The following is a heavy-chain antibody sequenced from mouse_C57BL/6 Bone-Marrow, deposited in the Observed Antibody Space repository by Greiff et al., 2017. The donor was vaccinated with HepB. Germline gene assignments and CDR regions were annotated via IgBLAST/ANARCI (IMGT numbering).Heavy chain of an antibody. J-gene: IGHJ2*01. Sequence: QVQLQQSGAELARPGASVKLSCKASGYTFTSYGISWVKQRTGQGLEWIGEIYPRSGNTYYNEKFKGKATLTADKSSSPAYMELLSLTSEDSAVYFCARGPYYYGSSYDYFDYWGQGTTLTVSS. CDR1: GYTFTSYG. CDR3: ARGPYYYGSSYDYFDY. CDR2: IYPRSGNT. D-gene: IGHD1-1*01. V-gene: IGHV1-81*01.